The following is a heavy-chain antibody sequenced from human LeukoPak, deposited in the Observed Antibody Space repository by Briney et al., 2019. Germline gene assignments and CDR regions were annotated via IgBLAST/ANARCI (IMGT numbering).Heavy chain of an antibody. CDR2: ISYDGSNK. J-gene: IGHJ6*03. Sequence: GGSLRLSCAASGFTFSSYGMHWVRQAPGKGLEWVAVISYDGSNKYYADSVKGRFTISRDNSKNTLYLQMNSLRAEDTAVYYCAKAAAAGEYYYYYYYMDVWGKGTTVTVS. D-gene: IGHD6-13*01. V-gene: IGHV3-30*18. CDR3: AKAAAAGEYYYYYYYMDV. CDR1: GFTFSSYG.